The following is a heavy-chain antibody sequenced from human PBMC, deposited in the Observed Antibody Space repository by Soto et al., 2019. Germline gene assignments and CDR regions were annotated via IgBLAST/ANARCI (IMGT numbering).Heavy chain of an antibody. J-gene: IGHJ4*02. CDR2: IYYSGST. CDR1: GGSISSYY. CDR3: ARSSQDGEFAY. Sequence: PSETLSLTCTVSGGSISSYYWSWIRQPPGKGLEWIGYIYYSGSTNYNPSLKSRVTISVDTSKNQFSLKLSSVTAADTAVYYCARSSQDGEFAYWGQGTLVTVSS. V-gene: IGHV4-59*01.